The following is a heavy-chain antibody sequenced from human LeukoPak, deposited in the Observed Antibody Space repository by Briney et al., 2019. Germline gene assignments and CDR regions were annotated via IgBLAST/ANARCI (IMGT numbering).Heavy chain of an antibody. Sequence: SETLSLTCTVSGGSISSGDYYWSWIRQPPGKGLEWIGYIYYSGSTYYNPSLKSRVTISVDTSKNQFSLKLSSVTAADTAVYYCARGYGIAARLEIDYWGQGTLVTVSS. CDR1: GGSISSGDYY. J-gene: IGHJ4*02. D-gene: IGHD6-6*01. CDR2: IYYSGST. CDR3: ARGYGIAARLEIDY. V-gene: IGHV4-30-4*08.